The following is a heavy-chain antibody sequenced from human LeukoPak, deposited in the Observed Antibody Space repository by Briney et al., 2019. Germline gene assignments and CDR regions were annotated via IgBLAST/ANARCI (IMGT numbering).Heavy chain of an antibody. CDR2: ISPSSHDI. Sequence: PGWSLRLSCAASGFTFSDYYMSWIRQAPGKGLEALAYISPSSHDIYYADSVKVRFTISRDNARTSLYLQMNSLGPDDTALYYCSTDTRLLTYWGHGTLVTVSS. D-gene: IGHD2-8*01. CDR3: STDTRLLTY. J-gene: IGHJ4*01. CDR1: GFTFSDYY. V-gene: IGHV3-11*01.